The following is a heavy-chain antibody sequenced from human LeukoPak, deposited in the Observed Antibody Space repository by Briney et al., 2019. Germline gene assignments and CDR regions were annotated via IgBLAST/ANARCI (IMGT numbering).Heavy chain of an antibody. V-gene: IGHV4-34*01. CDR1: GGSITSYY. CDR2: INHSGST. J-gene: IGHJ4*02. CDR3: ARRGSMTGPPPL. Sequence: SETLSLTCTVSGGSITSYYWSWIHQPPGKGLEWIGEINHSGSTSYNPSLKSRVTISVDTSKNQFSLKLSSVTAADTAVYYCARRGSMTGPPPLWGQGTLVTVSS. D-gene: IGHD6-6*01.